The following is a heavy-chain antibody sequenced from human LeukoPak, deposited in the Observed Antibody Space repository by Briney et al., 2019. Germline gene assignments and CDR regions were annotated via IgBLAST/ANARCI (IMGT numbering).Heavy chain of an antibody. J-gene: IGHJ4*02. CDR3: ARAFHNWNYVFYFDY. Sequence: SETLFLTCTVSGGSISSDGYYWSWIRQHPGKDLEWIGYMHYSGSTFYSSSLKSRVTISLGTSNNQFSLKLSSVTAADTAVYYCARAFHNWNYVFYFDYWGQGTLVTVSS. CDR1: GGSISSDGYY. CDR2: MHYSGST. D-gene: IGHD1-7*01. V-gene: IGHV4-31*03.